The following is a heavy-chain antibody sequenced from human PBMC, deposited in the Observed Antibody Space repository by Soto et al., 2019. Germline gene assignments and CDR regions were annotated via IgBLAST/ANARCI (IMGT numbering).Heavy chain of an antibody. J-gene: IGHJ6*03. D-gene: IGHD3-9*01. CDR3: ASYHFLDLWTGSRHYMDV. CDR1: GGSLSGYY. CDR2: INHSGTA. Sequence: QVHLEQWGAGLLNPSETLSLTCAVYGGSLSGYYWSWVRQSPGKGLEWIGEINHSGTANYNPSLKTRVTISADTSKHQFSLRLNSVTAADSAVYYCASYHFLDLWTGSRHYMDVWGRGTPVTVSS. V-gene: IGHV4-34*01.